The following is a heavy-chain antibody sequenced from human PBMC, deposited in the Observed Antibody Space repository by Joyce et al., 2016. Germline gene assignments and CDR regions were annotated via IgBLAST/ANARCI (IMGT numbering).Heavy chain of an antibody. V-gene: IGHV3-30*18. CDR1: GLTLSNYG. CDR3: AKILTATYSSGWFLDY. Sequence: QVQLVESGGGVVQPGRSLRLSCAASGLTLSNYGVHWVRQGPGKGLGGVAVISYDGIYKYYADSVKGRFTISRDNSKNTVFLEMNSLRAEDTAVYYCAKILTATYSSGWFLDYWGQGTLVTVSS. J-gene: IGHJ4*02. D-gene: IGHD6-25*01. CDR2: ISYDGIYK.